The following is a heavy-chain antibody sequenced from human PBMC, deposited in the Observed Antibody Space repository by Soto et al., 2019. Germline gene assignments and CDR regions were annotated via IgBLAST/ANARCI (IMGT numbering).Heavy chain of an antibody. J-gene: IGHJ3*02. CDR1: GYSISCGYY. D-gene: IGHD3-22*01. Sequence: SETLSLTCAVSGYSISCGYYWGWIRQPPGKGLDWIGSIYHSGGTYYNPSLKSRGTISVDTSKNQFSLKLSSVTAADTAVYYCARATFAIYYDSSGYYYGGNAFDIWGQGTMVTVSS. CDR2: IYHSGGT. V-gene: IGHV4-38-2*01. CDR3: ARATFAIYYDSSGYYYGGNAFDI.